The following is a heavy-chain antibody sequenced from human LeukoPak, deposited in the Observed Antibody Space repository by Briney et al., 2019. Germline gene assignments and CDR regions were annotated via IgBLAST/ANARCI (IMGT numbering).Heavy chain of an antibody. Sequence: GGSLRLSCAASGFTFSNYAMSWVRQAPGKGLEWVSAISSSGSSTYYADSVKGRLTISRDNSKNTLYLQMNSLRAEDTAVYYCAKSGLAIAAPDAFDIWGQGTMVTVSS. CDR1: GFTFSNYA. CDR2: ISSSGSST. V-gene: IGHV3-23*01. D-gene: IGHD6-13*01. CDR3: AKSGLAIAAPDAFDI. J-gene: IGHJ3*02.